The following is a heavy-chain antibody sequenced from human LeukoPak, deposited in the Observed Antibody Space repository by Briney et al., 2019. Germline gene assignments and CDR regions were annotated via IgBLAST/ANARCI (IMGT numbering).Heavy chain of an antibody. CDR1: GFTFSDYY. J-gene: IGHJ3*02. Sequence: PGGSLRLSCAASGFTFSDYYMTWVRQAPGKGLEWVSAISGSGGSTYYADSVKGRFTISRDNSKNTLYLQMNSLRAEDTAVYYCAKGPEDIVATIGAFDIWGQGTMVTVSS. V-gene: IGHV3-23*01. D-gene: IGHD5-12*01. CDR2: ISGSGGST. CDR3: AKGPEDIVATIGAFDI.